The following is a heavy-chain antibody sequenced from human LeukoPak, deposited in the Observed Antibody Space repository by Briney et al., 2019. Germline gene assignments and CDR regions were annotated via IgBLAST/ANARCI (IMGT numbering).Heavy chain of an antibody. CDR2: ISYDGSNK. D-gene: IGHD5-24*01. V-gene: IGHV3-30-3*01. J-gene: IGHJ6*02. Sequence: GGSLSLSCAASGFTFSSYAMHWVRQAPGKGLEWVAVISYDGSNKYYADSVKGRFTISRDNSKNTLYLQMSSLRAEGTAVYYCAREWLSYYYYGMDVWGQGTTVTVSS. CDR3: AREWLSYYYYGMDV. CDR1: GFTFSSYA.